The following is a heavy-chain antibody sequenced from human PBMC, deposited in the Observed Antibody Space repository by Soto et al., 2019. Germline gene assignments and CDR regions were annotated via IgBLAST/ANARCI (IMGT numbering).Heavy chain of an antibody. V-gene: IGHV3-48*01. CDR1: GFTFRNFR. D-gene: IGHD2-21*02. J-gene: IGHJ4*02. CDR2: INTWDASTTAT. CDR3: ARQVYTVVTPFDY. Sequence: LRLSCSASGFTFRNFRMNCVRQAPGRGLEWIVRINTWDASTTATYYTDSVKGRFTISRDDAKNSLFLEMTSLRGDDTAVYFCARQVYTVVTPFDYRGPGTPVNGSS.